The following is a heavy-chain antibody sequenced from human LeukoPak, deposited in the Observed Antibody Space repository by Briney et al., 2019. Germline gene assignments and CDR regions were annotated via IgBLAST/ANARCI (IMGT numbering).Heavy chain of an antibody. Sequence: GGSLRLSCAASGFIFSSYGMHWVRQAPGKGLEWVATISYDGTNKYYADSVKGRFTISRDNAENSLYLQMNSLRDEDTAVYYCARGDSSGYHCYFDSWGQGTLVTVSS. CDR3: ARGDSSGYHCYFDS. V-gene: IGHV3-30*03. D-gene: IGHD3-22*01. CDR1: GFIFSSYG. J-gene: IGHJ4*02. CDR2: ISYDGTNK.